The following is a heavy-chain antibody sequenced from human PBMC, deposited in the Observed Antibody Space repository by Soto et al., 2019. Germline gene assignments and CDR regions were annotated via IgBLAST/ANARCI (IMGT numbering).Heavy chain of an antibody. CDR3: ARGYDSSGYTPAWFDP. CDR1: GGSISSGGYY. V-gene: IGHV4-31*03. Sequence: SETLSLTCTVSGGSISSGGYYWSWIRQHPGKGLEWIGYIYYSGSTYYNPSLKSRVTISVDTSKNQFSLKLSSVTAADTAVYYCARGYDSSGYTPAWFDPWGQGTLVTVSS. D-gene: IGHD3-22*01. J-gene: IGHJ5*02. CDR2: IYYSGST.